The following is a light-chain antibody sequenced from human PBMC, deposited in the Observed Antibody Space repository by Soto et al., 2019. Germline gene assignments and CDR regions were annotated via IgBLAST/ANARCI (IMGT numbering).Light chain of an antibody. CDR2: GAS. J-gene: IGKJ3*01. Sequence: EIVLTQSPGTLSLSPGERATLSCRASQSVSSSYLAWYQQKPGQAPRLLIYGASSRATGIPDRFSGSGSGTDFTITISSLEPEEFAVYYCQPYDRSRPGCTFGPGTKVDIK. V-gene: IGKV3-20*01. CDR3: QPYDRSRPGCT. CDR1: QSVSSSY.